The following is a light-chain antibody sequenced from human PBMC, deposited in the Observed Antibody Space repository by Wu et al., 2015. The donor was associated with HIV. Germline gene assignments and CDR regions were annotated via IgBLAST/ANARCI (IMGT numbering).Light chain of an antibody. CDR1: QSISNW. J-gene: IGKJ4*01. Sequence: DIQMTQSPSTLSASIGDRVTITCRASQSISNWLAWYQQKPGKAPKLLIYKASSLESGVPSRFSGGRSGTGFTLTISSLQPDDFATYYCQQFNNYPLTFGGGTKVEIK. CDR2: KAS. V-gene: IGKV1-5*03. CDR3: QQFNNYPLT.